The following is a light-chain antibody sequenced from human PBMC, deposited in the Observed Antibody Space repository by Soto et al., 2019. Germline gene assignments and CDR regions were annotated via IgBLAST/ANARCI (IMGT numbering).Light chain of an antibody. CDR3: QQYDAVVP. Sequence: EIVLTQSPGTLSLSPGERATLSCRASQSLTNNYFAWYQQKPGRALRLLIDGASTRAPGIPERFSGSGSGTDLNLTISRLEPEDVAVYYCQQYDAVVPFGQGTKVDIK. V-gene: IGKV3-20*01. CDR2: GAS. CDR1: QSLTNNY. J-gene: IGKJ1*01.